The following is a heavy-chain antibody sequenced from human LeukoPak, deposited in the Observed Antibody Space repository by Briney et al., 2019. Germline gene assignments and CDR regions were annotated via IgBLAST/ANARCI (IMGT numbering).Heavy chain of an antibody. CDR1: GGTFSSYA. V-gene: IGHV1-69*13. CDR3: ARVGYDSSGYYYVHRYYFDY. D-gene: IGHD3-22*01. J-gene: IGHJ4*02. CDR2: IIPIFGTA. Sequence: SVKVSCKASGGTFSSYAISWVRQAPGQGLEWMGGIIPIFGTANYAQKFQGRVTITADESTSTAYMELSSLRSEDTAVYYCARVGYDSSGYYYVHRYYFDYWGQGTLVTVSS.